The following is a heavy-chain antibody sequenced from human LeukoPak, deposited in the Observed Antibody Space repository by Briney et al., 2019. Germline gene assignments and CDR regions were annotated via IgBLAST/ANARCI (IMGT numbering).Heavy chain of an antibody. D-gene: IGHD4-11*01. J-gene: IGHJ5*02. CDR2: ISSSSSYI. Sequence: GGSLRLSCAASGFTFSSYSMNWVRQAPGKGLEWVSSISSSSSYIYYADSVKGRFTISRDNAKNSLYLQMNSLRAEDTAVYYCARARLGDNWFDPWGQRTLVTVSS. V-gene: IGHV3-21*01. CDR1: GFTFSSYS. CDR3: ARARLGDNWFDP.